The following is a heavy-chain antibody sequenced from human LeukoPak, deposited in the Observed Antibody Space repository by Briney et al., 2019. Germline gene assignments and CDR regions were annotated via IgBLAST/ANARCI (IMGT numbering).Heavy chain of an antibody. Sequence: GASVKVSCKASGYTFTGYYMHWVRQAPGQGLEWMRWINPNSGGTNYAQKFQGRVTMTRDTSISTAYMELSRLRSDDTAVYYCARESAILYYDSSGYSSYWGQGTLVTVSS. V-gene: IGHV1-2*02. CDR1: GYTFTGYY. CDR3: ARESAILYYDSSGYSSY. J-gene: IGHJ4*02. CDR2: INPNSGGT. D-gene: IGHD3-22*01.